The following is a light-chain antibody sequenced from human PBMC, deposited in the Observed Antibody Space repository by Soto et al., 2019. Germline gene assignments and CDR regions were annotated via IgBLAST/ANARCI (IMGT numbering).Light chain of an antibody. Sequence: DIQMTQSPSSLSASVGDRVTISCRASQSVKTYLNWYQQKPGKAPKALIYAVSSLQSGVPSRFSGSGSGTDFTLTVNGLQPEDFGTYFCQQSYSPPRTFGGGTKVDIK. CDR3: QQSYSPPRT. CDR2: AVS. CDR1: QSVKTY. J-gene: IGKJ4*01. V-gene: IGKV1-39*01.